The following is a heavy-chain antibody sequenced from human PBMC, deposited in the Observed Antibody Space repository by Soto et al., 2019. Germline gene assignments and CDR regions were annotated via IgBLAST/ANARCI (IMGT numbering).Heavy chain of an antibody. CDR2: VYYSGGT. D-gene: IGHD6-19*01. CDR3: ARDSAWYCFDS. CDR1: GGSISSGGYY. J-gene: IGHJ4*02. V-gene: IGHV4-31*03. Sequence: PSETLSLTCSVSGGSISSGGYYWSWIRQLPGKGLEWIGYVYYSGGTHYNPSLQSRVTVSVDTSRNQFSLKLTSVTAADTAVYYCARDSAWYCFDSWGRGTLVTVSS.